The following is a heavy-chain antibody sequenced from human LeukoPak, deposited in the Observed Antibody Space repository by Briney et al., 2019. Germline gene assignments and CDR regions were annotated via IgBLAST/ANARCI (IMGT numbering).Heavy chain of an antibody. Sequence: GGSLRLSCAASGFTLSSYGMHWVRQAPGKGLEWVAVIWYDGSNKYYADSVKGRFTISRDNSKNTLYLQMNSLRAEDTAVYYCARFAGYSYGSDYWGQGTLVTVSS. CDR3: ARFAGYSYGSDY. V-gene: IGHV3-33*01. D-gene: IGHD5-18*01. CDR1: GFTLSSYG. CDR2: IWYDGSNK. J-gene: IGHJ4*02.